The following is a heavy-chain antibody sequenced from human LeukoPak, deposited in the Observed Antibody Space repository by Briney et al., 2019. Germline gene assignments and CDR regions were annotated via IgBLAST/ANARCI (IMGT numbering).Heavy chain of an antibody. Sequence: GASVKVSCKASGYTFTGYYMHWVRQAPGQGLEWMGWINPNSGGTNYAQKFQGRVTMTRDTSISTAYMELSRLRSDDTAVYYCARESNYYDSSGYYYLDYWGQGTLVTVSS. CDR2: INPNSGGT. V-gene: IGHV1-2*02. CDR1: GYTFTGYY. J-gene: IGHJ4*02. D-gene: IGHD3-22*01. CDR3: ARESNYYDSSGYYYLDY.